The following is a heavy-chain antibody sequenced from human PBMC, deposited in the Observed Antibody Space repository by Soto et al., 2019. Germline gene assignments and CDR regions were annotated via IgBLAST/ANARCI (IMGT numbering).Heavy chain of an antibody. Sequence: GSLRLSCAASGFDFSDFYMTWIRRSPGRGLEYVAYISGRSSNTYYADSVQGRFTISRDNAKNSLYLQMDGLRVDDTGVYYCARTTWELGVRFDYWGQGALVTVSS. CDR2: ISGRSSNT. CDR1: GFDFSDFY. V-gene: IGHV3-11*01. D-gene: IGHD1-26*01. CDR3: ARTTWELGVRFDY. J-gene: IGHJ4*02.